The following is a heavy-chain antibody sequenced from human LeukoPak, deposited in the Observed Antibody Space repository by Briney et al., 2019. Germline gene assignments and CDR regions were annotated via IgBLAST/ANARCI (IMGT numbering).Heavy chain of an antibody. CDR3: AREIGGGAADY. Sequence: PGGSLRLSCAASGFTFDDYAMHWVRQAPGKGLEWVSGISWNSGSIGYANSVKGRFTISRDNAKNSLYLQMNSLRAEDTALYYCAREIGGGAADYWGQGTLVTVSS. J-gene: IGHJ4*02. V-gene: IGHV3-9*01. D-gene: IGHD3-10*01. CDR2: ISWNSGSI. CDR1: GFTFDDYA.